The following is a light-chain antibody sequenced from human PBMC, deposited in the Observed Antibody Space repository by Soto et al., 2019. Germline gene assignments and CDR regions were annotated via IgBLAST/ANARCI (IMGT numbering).Light chain of an antibody. V-gene: IGLV2-23*01. CDR1: SSDVGSYNL. CDR2: EGG. J-gene: IGLJ2*01. CDR3: CSYAGYSTSAL. Sequence: QSALTQPASVSGSPGQSITISCTGSSSDVGSYNLVSWYQQHPGKAPKVIIYEGGKRPSGVSNRFSGSKSGIMAFLTISGLQAEDEADYYCCSYAGYSTSALFGGGTKLTVL.